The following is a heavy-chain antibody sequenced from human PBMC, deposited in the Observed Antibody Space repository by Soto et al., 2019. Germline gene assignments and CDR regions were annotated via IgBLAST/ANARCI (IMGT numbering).Heavy chain of an antibody. J-gene: IGHJ6*02. CDR1: GGSVSSGSYY. Sequence: SETLSLTCTVSGGSVSSGSYYWSWIRQPPGKGLEWIGYIYYSGSTNYNPSLKSRVTMSVDTSKNQFSLKLSSVTAADTAVYYCARERSLQYYYYGMDVWGQGTTVTVSS. CDR2: IYYSGST. CDR3: ARERSLQYYYYGMDV. V-gene: IGHV4-61*01.